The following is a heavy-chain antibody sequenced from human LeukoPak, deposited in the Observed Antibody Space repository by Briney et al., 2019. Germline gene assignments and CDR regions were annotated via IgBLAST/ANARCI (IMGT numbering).Heavy chain of an antibody. CDR1: GYTFTDYY. V-gene: IGHV1-2*02. CDR3: ARVAGYGDSSGYRFDY. CDR2: INPNSGGT. D-gene: IGHD3-22*01. Sequence: GASVKVSCKASGYTFTDYYMHWVRQAPGQGLEWMGWINPNSGGTNYAQKFQGRVTMTRDTSISTAYMELSRLRSDDTAVYYCARVAGYGDSSGYRFDYWGQGTLVTVSS. J-gene: IGHJ4*02.